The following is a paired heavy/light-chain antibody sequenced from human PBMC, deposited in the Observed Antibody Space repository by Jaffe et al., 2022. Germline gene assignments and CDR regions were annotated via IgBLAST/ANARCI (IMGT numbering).Light chain of an antibody. CDR2: KAS. V-gene: IGKV1-5*03. Sequence: DIQMTQSPSTLSASVGDRVTITCRASQSISSWLAWYQQKPGRAPKLLVYKASDLESGVPSRFSGSGSGTEFTLTINSLQPDDFATYYCQQYNVYSGTFGQGTKVEIK. CDR3: QQYNVYSGT. J-gene: IGKJ1*01. CDR1: QSISSW.
Heavy chain of an antibody. CDR1: GGSISGYF. CDR3: ARPNTSGWSGFGY. J-gene: IGHJ4*02. Sequence: QVQLQESGPRLVKPSETLSLSCTVSGGSISGYFWSWIRQPPGKGLEWIGYIHSDGSTKYSPSLRSRVTISLDTSKNQVSLTLSSVTAADTALYYCARPNTSGWSGFGYWGQGALVTVSS. V-gene: IGHV4-59*01. CDR2: IHSDGST. D-gene: IGHD6-19*01.